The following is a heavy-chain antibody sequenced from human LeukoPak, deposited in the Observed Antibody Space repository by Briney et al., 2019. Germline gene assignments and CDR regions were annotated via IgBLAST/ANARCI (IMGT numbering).Heavy chain of an antibody. CDR2: ISYSGST. J-gene: IGHJ4*02. Sequence: SKTLSLTCAVYGGSFSGYYWSWIRQPPGKGLEWIGYISYSGSTNYNPSLKSRVTISIDTSKNQFSLKLSSVTAADTAVYYCARGASGYSYGWGQGTLVTVSS. D-gene: IGHD5-18*01. CDR1: GGSFSGYY. V-gene: IGHV4-59*01. CDR3: ARGASGYSYG.